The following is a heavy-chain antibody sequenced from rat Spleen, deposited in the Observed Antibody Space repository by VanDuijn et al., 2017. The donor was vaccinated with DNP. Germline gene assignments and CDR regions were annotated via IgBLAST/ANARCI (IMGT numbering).Heavy chain of an antibody. D-gene: IGHD4-1*01. CDR1: GLNFSDYW. CDR3: TREGLRASDY. Sequence: EVKLVESGGGLVQPGRSVKLSCAASGLNFSDYWMGWVRQAPGKGLEWMGEIKQDSSVVNHNPSLRDRFTISRDNAQNTLYLQMSKLGSEDTAIYYCTREGLRASDYWGQGVMVTVSS. J-gene: IGHJ2*01. V-gene: IGHV4-2*01. CDR2: IKQDSSVV.